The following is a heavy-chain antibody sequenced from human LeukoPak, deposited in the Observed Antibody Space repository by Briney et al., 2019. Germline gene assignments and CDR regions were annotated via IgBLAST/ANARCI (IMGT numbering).Heavy chain of an antibody. D-gene: IGHD3-10*01. CDR3: ARDLYGSGSYLGYYYGMDV. V-gene: IGHV3-7*01. J-gene: IGHJ6*02. CDR1: GFTFSNYW. CDR2: IKQDGSEE. Sequence: GGSLRLSCAASGFTFSNYWMTWVRRAPGEGLEWVAHIKQDGSEEYYVDSVKGRFTISRDNTTNSLYLQMDSLRAEDTAVYYCARDLYGSGSYLGYYYGMDVWGQGTTVTVSS.